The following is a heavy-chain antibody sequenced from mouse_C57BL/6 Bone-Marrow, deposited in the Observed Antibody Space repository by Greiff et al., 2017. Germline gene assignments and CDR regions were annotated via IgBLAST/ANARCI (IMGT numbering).Heavy chain of an antibody. Sequence: EVQLVESGAELVKPGASVKLSCTASGFNIKDYYIHWVKQRTEQGLEWIGRIDPEDGETKYAPKFQDKATITADTSSNPAYLQLSSLTSEDTAVYYCTRSLIYYGTNYWGQGTTLTVSS. CDR2: IDPEDGET. V-gene: IGHV14-2*01. J-gene: IGHJ2*01. CDR3: TRSLIYYGTNY. D-gene: IGHD1-1*01. CDR1: GFNIKDYY.